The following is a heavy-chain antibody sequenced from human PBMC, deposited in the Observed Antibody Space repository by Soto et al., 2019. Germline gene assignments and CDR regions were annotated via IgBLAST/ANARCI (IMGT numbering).Heavy chain of an antibody. V-gene: IGHV2-5*02. CDR3: AHRAVLCSGGTCYSHPFDS. D-gene: IGHD2-15*01. Sequence: QITLKESGPTLVKPTQTLTLTCTFSGFSFNTTGVGVGWIRQPPGKALEWLAIIYWDDDKRYSPSLKSRLTIPKEPSKNQVVLTVTNMDPVDTATYFCAHRAVLCSGGTCYSHPFDSWGQGTLVTVSS. CDR2: IYWDDDK. CDR1: GFSFNTTGVG. J-gene: IGHJ4*02.